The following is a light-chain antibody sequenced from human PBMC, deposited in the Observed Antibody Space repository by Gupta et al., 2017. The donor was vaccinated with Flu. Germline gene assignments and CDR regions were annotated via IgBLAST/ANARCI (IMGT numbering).Light chain of an antibody. Sequence: SYELTQPSSLPVSPGQTARITCSGDALPNQYAYWYQQKPGQAPVLVIYKDSERPSGIPERFSGSSSGTTVTLTISGVQAEDEADYYCQSADSSGTYWVFGGGTKLTVL. CDR3: QSADSSGTYWV. J-gene: IGLJ3*02. CDR1: ALPNQY. V-gene: IGLV3-25*02. CDR2: KDS.